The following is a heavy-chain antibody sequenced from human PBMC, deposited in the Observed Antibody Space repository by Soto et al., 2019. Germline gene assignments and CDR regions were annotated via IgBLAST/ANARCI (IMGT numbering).Heavy chain of an antibody. CDR2: VNGDGSYT. CDR3: ARERGPYYTDY. V-gene: IGHV3-74*01. CDR1: GFTFSSYW. Sequence: EVQLMESGGGLVQPGGSLRLSCAASGFTFSSYWMQWFRQAPGKGLVWVSRVNGDGSYTRYADSAKGRFTISRDNAKNTLYLQMNSLRDEDTAVSYCARERGPYYTDYWGQGTLVTVSS. J-gene: IGHJ4*02. D-gene: IGHD1-26*01.